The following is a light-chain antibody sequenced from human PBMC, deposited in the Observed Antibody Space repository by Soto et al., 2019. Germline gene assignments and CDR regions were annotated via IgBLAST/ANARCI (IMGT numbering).Light chain of an antibody. Sequence: EVFLTQSPGTVSLSPGDTATLSCXXXQSIRNNDLXWYQQRFGQAPRLLIFGASNRATGIPDRFTGSGTGTDFTLTISRVEPEDFAVYYCQQYQTSPPRYTFGQGTILEI. J-gene: IGKJ2*01. CDR3: QQYQTSPPRYT. V-gene: IGKV3-20*01. CDR2: GAS. CDR1: QSIRNND.